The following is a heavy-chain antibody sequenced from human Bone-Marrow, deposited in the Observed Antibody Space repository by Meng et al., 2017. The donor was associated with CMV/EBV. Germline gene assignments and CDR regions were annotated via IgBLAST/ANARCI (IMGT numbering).Heavy chain of an antibody. CDR1: GFTFSSYS. Sequence: GGSLRLSCAASGFTFSSYSMNWVRQAPGKGLEWVSYISSSSSTIYYADSVKGRFTIPRDNAKNSLYLQMNSLRAEDTAVYYCARVRGGYCYFTPDIWGQGTMVTVSS. CDR3: ARVRGGYCYFTPDI. V-gene: IGHV3-48*04. J-gene: IGHJ3*02. CDR2: ISSSSSTI. D-gene: IGHD5-18*01.